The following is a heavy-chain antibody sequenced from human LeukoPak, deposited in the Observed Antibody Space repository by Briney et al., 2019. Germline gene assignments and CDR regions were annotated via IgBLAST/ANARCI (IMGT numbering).Heavy chain of an antibody. CDR1: GGSVSSGAFY. CDR2: IYFTGST. CDR3: ARDFESRGFFDY. Sequence: SETLSLTCAVSGGSVSSGAFYWGWVRQPPGKGLEWIGNIYFTGSTYYNPSLKSRVTISADTSKTQFSLKLNSVTAADTAVYYCARDFESRGFFDYWGQGTLVTVSS. V-gene: IGHV4-39*07. J-gene: IGHJ4*02. D-gene: IGHD3-22*01.